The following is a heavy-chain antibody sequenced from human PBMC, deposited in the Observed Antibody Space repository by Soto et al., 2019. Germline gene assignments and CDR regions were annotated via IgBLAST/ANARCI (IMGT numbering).Heavy chain of an antibody. Sequence: GDSLKISCKGSGYSFTSYWISWVRQMPGKGLEWMGRIDPSDSYTNYSPSFQGHVTISADKSISTAYLQWSSLKASDTAMYYCARQVHWNTIYYYYYGMDVWGQGATVTVS. D-gene: IGHD1-1*01. CDR3: ARQVHWNTIYYYYYGMDV. J-gene: IGHJ6*02. CDR1: GYSFTSYW. V-gene: IGHV5-10-1*01. CDR2: IDPSDSYT.